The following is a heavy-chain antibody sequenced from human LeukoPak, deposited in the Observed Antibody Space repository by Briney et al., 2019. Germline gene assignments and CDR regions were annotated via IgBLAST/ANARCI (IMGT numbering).Heavy chain of an antibody. CDR1: GFTFDDYA. D-gene: IGHD2-21*01. CDR2: ISGDGRDA. V-gene: IGHV3-43*02. Sequence: GGSLRLSCAASGFTFDDYAMHWVRQAPGKGLEWASLISGDGRDAYYGDFVKGRFTISRDNINNSLYLQMNNLRTEDTALYYCAKDRVLAYQDTADSFDMCGQGTVVTVSS. CDR3: AKDRVLAYQDTADSFDM. J-gene: IGHJ3*02.